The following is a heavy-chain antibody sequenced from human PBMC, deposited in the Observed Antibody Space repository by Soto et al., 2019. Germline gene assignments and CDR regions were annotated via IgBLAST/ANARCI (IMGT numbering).Heavy chain of an antibody. J-gene: IGHJ4*02. Sequence: QVQLVQSGAEVKKPGASVKVSCKASGYTFTSYAISWVRQAPGQGLEWMGWISAYNGNTSYAQKLQGRVTMTTDASTSTAYRELRSLRSDDTAVYDCARDAPPANYWGQGTLVTVSS. CDR1: GYTFTSYA. CDR2: ISAYNGNT. V-gene: IGHV1-18*01. CDR3: ARDAPPANY.